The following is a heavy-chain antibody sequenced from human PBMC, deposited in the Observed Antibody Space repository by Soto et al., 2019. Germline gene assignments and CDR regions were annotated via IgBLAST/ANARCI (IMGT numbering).Heavy chain of an antibody. CDR2: ISTYNGNP. CDR1: GYIFTSQG. CDR3: ARGRTRALEY. J-gene: IGHJ4*02. D-gene: IGHD1-7*01. V-gene: IGHV1-18*01. Sequence: QIQLVQSGAEVKNPGASVKVSCKASGYIFTSQGISWVRQAPGQGLEWMGWISTYNGNPNYAQKLQGRVTMTTNTSTTTAFLELRSLTSDDTAVYYSARGRTRALEYWGQGTPVIGSS.